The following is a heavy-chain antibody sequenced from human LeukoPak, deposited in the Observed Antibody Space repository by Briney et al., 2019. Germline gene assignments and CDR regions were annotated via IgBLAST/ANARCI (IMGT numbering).Heavy chain of an antibody. CDR3: ARVGHDYGDAFDI. D-gene: IGHD5-12*01. J-gene: IGHJ3*02. CDR1: GYTFTSYA. CDR2: INAGNGNT. Sequence: ASVKVSCKASGYTFTSYAMHWVRQAPGQRLEWMGWINAGNGNTKYSQKFQGRVTITRDTSASTAYMELSSLRSEDTAVYYCARVGHDYGDAFDIWGQGTMVTVSS. V-gene: IGHV1-3*01.